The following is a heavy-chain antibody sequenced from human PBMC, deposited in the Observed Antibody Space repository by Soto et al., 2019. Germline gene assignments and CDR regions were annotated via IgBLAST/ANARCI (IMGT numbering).Heavy chain of an antibody. CDR1: GGSFSGYY. CDR2: INHSGST. Sequence: PSETLSLTCAVYGGSFSGYYWTWIRQPPGTGLEWIGEINHSGSTNYNPSLKSRVTISVDTSKNQFSLKLSSVTAADTAVYYCARDRHILTGDYTLRPEYNWFDPWGQGTLVTVSS. CDR3: ARDRHILTGDYTLRPEYNWFDP. J-gene: IGHJ5*02. D-gene: IGHD3-9*01. V-gene: IGHV4-34*01.